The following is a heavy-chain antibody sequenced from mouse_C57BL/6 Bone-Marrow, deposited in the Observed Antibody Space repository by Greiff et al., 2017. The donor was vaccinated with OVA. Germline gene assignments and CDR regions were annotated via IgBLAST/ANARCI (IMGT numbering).Heavy chain of an antibody. CDR1: GYTFTDYE. V-gene: IGHV1-15*01. J-gene: IGHJ4*01. CDR3: TRGNSNYYAMDY. Sequence: QVQLKESGAELVRPGASVTLSCTASGYTFTDYEMHWVKQTPVHGLEWIGAIDPETGGTAYNQKFKGKATLTADKSSSTAYLELRSLTSEDSAVYYCTRGNSNYYAMDYGGQGTSVTVSS. CDR2: IDPETGGT. D-gene: IGHD2-5*01.